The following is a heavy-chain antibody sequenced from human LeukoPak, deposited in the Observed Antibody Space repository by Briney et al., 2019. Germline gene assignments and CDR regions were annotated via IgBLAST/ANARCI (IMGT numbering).Heavy chain of an antibody. D-gene: IGHD6-13*01. V-gene: IGHV3-30*18. J-gene: IGHJ6*02. CDR1: GFTFSSYG. CDR3: AKDNLGYSSSWYRAGYYYYGMDV. CDR2: ISYDGSNK. Sequence: PGGSLRLSCAASGFTFSSYGMHWVRQAPGKGLEWVAVISYDGSNKYYADSVKGRFTISRDNSKSTLYLQMNSLRAEDTAVYYCAKDNLGYSSSWYRAGYYYYGMDVWGQGTTVTVSS.